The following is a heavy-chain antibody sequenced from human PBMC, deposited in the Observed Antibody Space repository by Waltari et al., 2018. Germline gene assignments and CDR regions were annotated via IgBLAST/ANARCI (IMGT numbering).Heavy chain of an antibody. J-gene: IGHJ4*02. V-gene: IGHV3-7*01. CDR1: GFTFRSYW. CDR2: INPDGSER. CDR3: ARDSGRFYVDY. Sequence: VQLVESGGGLVQPGGSLRLSCGASGFTFRSYWMTWVRQAPGKGLEWVANINPDGSERYYVDSVKGRFTISRDNAKNSLYLQVNSLGAEDTAIYYCARDSGRFYVDYWGQGTLLTVSS. D-gene: IGHD1-26*01.